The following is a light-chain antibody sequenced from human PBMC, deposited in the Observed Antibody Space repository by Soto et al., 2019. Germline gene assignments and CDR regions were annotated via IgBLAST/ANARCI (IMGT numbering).Light chain of an antibody. CDR1: QGISSY. CDR2: AAS. V-gene: IGKV1-8*01. CDR3: HQYYSYPRT. J-gene: IGKJ1*01. Sequence: AIRMTQSPSSLSASTGDRVTITCRARQGISSYLAWYQQKPVKAPKLLIYAASTLQSGVPSRFSGSGSGTDFTLTISCLQSEDVATYYCHQYYSYPRTFGQGTKVDI.